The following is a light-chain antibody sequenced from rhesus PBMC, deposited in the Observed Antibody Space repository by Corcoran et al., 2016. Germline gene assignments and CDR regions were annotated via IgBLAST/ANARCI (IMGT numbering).Light chain of an antibody. CDR3: YSYVGSNTYI. V-gene: IGLV2-23*02. Sequence: QAALTQPPSMSGSPGQSVTISCTGTSSDIGGYNRVSWYQHHPGKAPKLMIFQVSQRPSGVSDRFSGSKSGNTASLTISGLQAEDEAYYYCYSYVGSNTYIFGAGTRLTVL. CDR2: QVS. J-gene: IGLJ1*01. CDR1: SSDIGGYNR.